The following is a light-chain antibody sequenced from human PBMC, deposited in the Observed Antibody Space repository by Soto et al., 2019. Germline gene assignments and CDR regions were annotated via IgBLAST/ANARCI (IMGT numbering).Light chain of an antibody. V-gene: IGLV2-14*01. J-gene: IGLJ3*02. Sequence: QSALTQPASVAGSPGQAITLPCTGTSSDGGGYNYVSWYQQHPGKAPKLMIYEVRNRPSGVSNHFSGSESGKPASLTISGLQAEDEADYSCSSYTSSGTALWVFGGGTKLTVL. CDR2: EVR. CDR1: SSDGGGYNY. CDR3: SSYTSSGTALWV.